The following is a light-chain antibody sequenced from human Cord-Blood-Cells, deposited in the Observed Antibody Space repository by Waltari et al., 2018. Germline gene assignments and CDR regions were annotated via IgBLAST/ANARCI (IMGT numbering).Light chain of an antibody. Sequence: DIQMNQSPSTLSASVGDRVTITCRASQSISSWLAWYQPKPGKAPKLLIYDASSLESGVPSRFSGSGSGTEFTLTISSLQPDDFATYYCQQYNSYSTFGQGTKVEIK. CDR3: QQYNSYST. V-gene: IGKV1-5*01. CDR2: DAS. J-gene: IGKJ1*01. CDR1: QSISSW.